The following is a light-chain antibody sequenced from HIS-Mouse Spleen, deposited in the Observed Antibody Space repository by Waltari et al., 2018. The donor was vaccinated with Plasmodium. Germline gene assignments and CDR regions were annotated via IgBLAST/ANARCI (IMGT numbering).Light chain of an antibody. J-gene: IGKJ4*01. CDR1: QSISSY. CDR3: QQSYSTPGT. CDR2: AAS. Sequence: DIQMTQSPSSLSASVGDRVTITCRASQSISSYLNWYQQKPGKAPKLLIYAASSLQSGVPSMFSGSGSGTDFTLTISSLQPEDFATYYCQQSYSTPGTFGGGTKVEIK. V-gene: IGKV1-39*01.